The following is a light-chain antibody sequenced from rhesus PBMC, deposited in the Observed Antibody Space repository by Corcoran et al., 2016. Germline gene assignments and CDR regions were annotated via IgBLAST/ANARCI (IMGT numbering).Light chain of an antibody. J-gene: IGKJ1*01. V-gene: IGKV3S9*01. Sequence: EIVMTQSPATLSLSPGERATLSCRASQSVSSYVAWYQQKPEQAPRRLIYGASSRATGIPDRFSGSGSGTDCTLTISSLEPEDFAVYYCQETSYLSTFGQGTKVESK. CDR2: GAS. CDR3: QETSYLST. CDR1: QSVSSY.